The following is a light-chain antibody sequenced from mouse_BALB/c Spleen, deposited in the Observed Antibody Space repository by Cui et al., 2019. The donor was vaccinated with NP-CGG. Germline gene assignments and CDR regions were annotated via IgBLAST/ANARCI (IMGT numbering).Light chain of an antibody. V-gene: IGLV1*01. CDR3: ALWYSNHWV. Sequence: QAVVTQESALTTSSGETVTLTCRSSIRAETTRNYANWVQEKPDHLFTGLMGGTNNRAPGVPARFSGSLIGDKAALTITGAQNEDEAIYFCALWYSNHWVFGGGTKLTVL. CDR1: IRAETTRNY. J-gene: IGLJ1*01. CDR2: GTN.